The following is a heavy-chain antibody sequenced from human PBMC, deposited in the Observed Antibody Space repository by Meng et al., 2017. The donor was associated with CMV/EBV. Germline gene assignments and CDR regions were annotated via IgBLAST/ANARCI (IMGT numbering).Heavy chain of an antibody. CDR3: ARESGPGGFGGAFDI. J-gene: IGHJ3*02. V-gene: IGHV3-74*01. CDR2: INSDGSST. CDR1: GFTFSSDW. Sequence: GGSLRLSCAASGFTFSSDWMHWVRQAPGKGLVWVSRINSDGSSTSYADSVKGRFTISSDNAKNTLYLQMNSLRAEDTAVYYCARESGPGGFGGAFDIWGQGTMVTVSS. D-gene: IGHD3-10*01.